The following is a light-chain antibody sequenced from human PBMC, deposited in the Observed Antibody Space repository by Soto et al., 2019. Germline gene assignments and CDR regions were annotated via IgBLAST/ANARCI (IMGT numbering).Light chain of an antibody. J-gene: IGLJ2*01. CDR1: SSDVGGYNY. CDR2: EVT. CDR3: SSYTSNNHVI. Sequence: QSALTQPAPVSGSPGQSITISCTGTSSDVGGYNYVSWYQQHPDKAPKLMIYEVTNRPSGVSDRFSGSKSGNTASLTISGLQAEDEADYYCSSYTSNNHVIFGAGTQLTVL. V-gene: IGLV2-14*01.